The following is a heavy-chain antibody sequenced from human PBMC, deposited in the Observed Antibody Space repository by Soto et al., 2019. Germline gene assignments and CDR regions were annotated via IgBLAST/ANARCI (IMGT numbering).Heavy chain of an antibody. Sequence: QVQLQESGPGLVKPSQTLSLTCTVSGGSISSGGYYWSWIRQHPGKGLEWIGYIYYSGSTDYNPSLKSRVTVPVDRAKHQFSLRLSSVTAGERAVKYCARWSNYARGYGMGVWGQGTPVTLPS. D-gene: IGHD4-4*01. J-gene: IGHJ6*02. CDR1: GGSISSGGYY. CDR3: ARWSNYARGYGMGV. CDR2: IYYSGST. V-gene: IGHV4-31*03.